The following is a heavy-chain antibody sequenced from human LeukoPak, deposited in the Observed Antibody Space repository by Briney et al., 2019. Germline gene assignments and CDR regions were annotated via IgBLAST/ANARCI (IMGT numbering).Heavy chain of an antibody. CDR3: ARDPAADVVVVAATPINNDY. CDR1: GYTFTGYY. CDR2: INPNSGST. Sequence: ASVKVSCKASGYTFTGYYMHWVRQAPGQGLEWMGWINPNSGSTNYAQKFQGRVTMTRDTSISTAYMELSSLRSDDTGVYYCARDPAADVVVVAATPINNDYWGQGTLVTVSS. V-gene: IGHV1-2*02. J-gene: IGHJ4*02. D-gene: IGHD2-15*01.